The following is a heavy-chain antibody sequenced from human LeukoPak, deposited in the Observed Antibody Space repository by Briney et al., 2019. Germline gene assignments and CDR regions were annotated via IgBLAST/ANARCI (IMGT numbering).Heavy chain of an antibody. CDR3: ARDLNTARFDY. V-gene: IGHV3-66*01. CDR2: IYGGGSP. D-gene: IGHD5-18*01. Sequence: GGSLRLSCAASGFSISSNYMNWVRQAPGKGLEWVSAIYGGGSPYYADSVKGRFTISRDNSKNTLYLQMNSLRAEDTAVYYCARDLNTARFDYWGQGTLVTVSS. CDR1: GFSISSNY. J-gene: IGHJ4*02.